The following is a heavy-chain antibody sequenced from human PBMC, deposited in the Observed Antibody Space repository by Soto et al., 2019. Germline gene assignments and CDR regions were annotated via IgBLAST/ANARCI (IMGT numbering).Heavy chain of an antibody. J-gene: IGHJ6*02. V-gene: IGHV5-51*01. D-gene: IGHD6-13*01. CDR3: ASNSIAAAGPPTLGGMDV. CDR1: GYSFTSYW. CDR2: IYPGDSDT. Sequence: GESLKISCKGSGYSFTSYWIGWVRQMPGKGLEWMGIIYPGDSDTRYSPSFQGQVTISADKSISTAYLQWSSLKASDTAMYYCASNSIAAAGPPTLGGMDVWGQGTTVTVSS.